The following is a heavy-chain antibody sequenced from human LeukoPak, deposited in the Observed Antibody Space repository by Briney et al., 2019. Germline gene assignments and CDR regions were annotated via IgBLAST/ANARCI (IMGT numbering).Heavy chain of an antibody. D-gene: IGHD2-2*02. Sequence: GGSLRLSCAASGFTFSSYEMNWVRQAPGKGLEWVSYISSSGSTIYYADSVKGRSTISRDNAKNSLYLQMNSLRAEDTAVYYCARDSCSSTSCYTWGYYYYGMDVWGQGTTVTVSS. J-gene: IGHJ6*02. V-gene: IGHV3-48*03. CDR3: ARDSCSSTSCYTWGYYYYGMDV. CDR2: ISSSGSTI. CDR1: GFTFSSYE.